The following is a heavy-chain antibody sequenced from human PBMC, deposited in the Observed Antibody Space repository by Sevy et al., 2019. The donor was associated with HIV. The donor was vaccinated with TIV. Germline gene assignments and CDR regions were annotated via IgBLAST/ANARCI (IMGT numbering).Heavy chain of an antibody. CDR2: IQYDGNNK. Sequence: GGSLRLYCAASGFTFSYSGMHWVRQAPGQGLEWVTFIQYDGNNKYYADSVKGRFTISRDNSKNTLYLQMNSLRSDDTAVYYCAKNTAAVGTGGFDYWGQGTLVTVSS. CDR1: GFTFSYSG. CDR3: AKNTAAVGTGGFDY. D-gene: IGHD6-13*01. J-gene: IGHJ4*02. V-gene: IGHV3-30*02.